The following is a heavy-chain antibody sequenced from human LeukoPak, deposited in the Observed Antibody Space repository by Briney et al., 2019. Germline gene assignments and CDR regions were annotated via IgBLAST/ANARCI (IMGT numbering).Heavy chain of an antibody. D-gene: IGHD2/OR15-2a*01. J-gene: IGHJ4*02. CDR1: WFTFRDFS. Sequence: GGSLRLSCSASWFTFRDFSMHWVGQAPGKGLEWVSLVSGDGGVTHYADSVKGRFTISRDNSKNSLYLQMSSLRVEDTAFYYCAKGNNSLSFNFDYWGQGTLVTVSS. CDR3: AKGNNSLSFNFDY. V-gene: IGHV3-43*02. CDR2: VSGDGGVT.